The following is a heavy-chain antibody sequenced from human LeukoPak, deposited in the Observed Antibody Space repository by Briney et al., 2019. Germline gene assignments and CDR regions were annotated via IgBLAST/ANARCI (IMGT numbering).Heavy chain of an antibody. CDR2: ISHDGSNK. CDR3: AKDRVPRPAALLDY. Sequence: PGGSLRLSCAASGFTFNSYGMHWVRQAPGKGLEWVAVISHDGSNKYYADSVKGRFTISRDNSKNTLYLQMNSLRAEDTAVYYCAKDRVPRPAALLDYWGQGTLVTVSS. CDR1: GFTFNSYG. V-gene: IGHV3-30*18. D-gene: IGHD2-2*01. J-gene: IGHJ4*02.